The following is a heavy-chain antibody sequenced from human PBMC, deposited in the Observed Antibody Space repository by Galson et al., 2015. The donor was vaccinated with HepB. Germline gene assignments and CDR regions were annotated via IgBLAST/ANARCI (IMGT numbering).Heavy chain of an antibody. J-gene: IGHJ4*02. V-gene: IGHV2-5*02. Sequence: PALVKPTQTLTLTCTFSGFSLNSRGVGVGWIRQPPGKALEWLARLFWDEDQRYTPHLKSRLSGPQDTPKNQVVLKLTSVDPVDTATYYCEHMDLGLISFACWGQGTLVTVSS. CDR3: EHMDLGLISFAC. D-gene: IGHD3/OR15-3a*01. CDR1: GFSLNSRGVG. CDR2: LFWDEDQ.